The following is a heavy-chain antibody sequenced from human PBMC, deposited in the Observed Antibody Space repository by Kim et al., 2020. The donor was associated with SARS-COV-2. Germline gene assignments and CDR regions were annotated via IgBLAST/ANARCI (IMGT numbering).Heavy chain of an antibody. J-gene: IGHJ4*02. V-gene: IGHV3-33*03. Sequence: ARYLTGRLPISRDNSKNTLYLHMNSLRVEDTAVYYCAGGGDFGFELDFFDYWGQGNLVTVSS. D-gene: IGHD2-21*01. CDR3: AGGGDFGFELDFFDY.